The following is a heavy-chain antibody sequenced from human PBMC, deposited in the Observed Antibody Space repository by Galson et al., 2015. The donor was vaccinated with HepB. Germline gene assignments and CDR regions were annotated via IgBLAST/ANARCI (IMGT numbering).Heavy chain of an antibody. CDR1: GFTFSSYA. Sequence: SLRLSCAASGFTFSSYAMHWVRQAPGKGLEWVAVISCDGSNKYYADSVKGRFTISRDNSRNTLYLQMNSLRAEDTAVYYCASPFALDSDAFDIWGQGTMVTVSS. J-gene: IGHJ3*02. D-gene: IGHD3-9*01. V-gene: IGHV3-30-3*01. CDR2: ISCDGSNK. CDR3: ASPFALDSDAFDI.